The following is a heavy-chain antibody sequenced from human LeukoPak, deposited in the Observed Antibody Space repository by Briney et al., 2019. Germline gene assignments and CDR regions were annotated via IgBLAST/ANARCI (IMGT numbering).Heavy chain of an antibody. CDR2: ISGSGGNT. D-gene: IGHD6-19*01. V-gene: IGHV3-23*01. J-gene: IGHJ4*02. CDR3: AKPQKYTSDLHY. Sequence: GGSLRLSCVASGFTFSSYTMSWVRQAPGKGLEWVSGISGSGGNTYYADSVKGRFTISRDNSKNTLYLQMNGLRAEDTAVYYCAKPQKYTSDLHYWGQGILVSVSS. CDR1: GFTFSSYT.